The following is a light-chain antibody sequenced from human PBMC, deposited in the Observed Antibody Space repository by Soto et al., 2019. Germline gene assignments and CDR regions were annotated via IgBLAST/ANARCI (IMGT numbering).Light chain of an antibody. CDR2: DAS. Sequence: DIQMTQSPSTLSASVGYAVTVTCRASQSVSGWLAWYQQKTGEAPKILIYDASALPRGVPSRFSGSGSGTKCTLTIARLQPDDFSTYYCQQYETSSGTFGPGTKV. J-gene: IGKJ1*01. CDR3: QQYETSSGT. CDR1: QSVSGW. V-gene: IGKV1-5*01.